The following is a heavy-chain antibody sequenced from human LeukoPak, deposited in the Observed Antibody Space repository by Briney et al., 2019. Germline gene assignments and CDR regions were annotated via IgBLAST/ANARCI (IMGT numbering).Heavy chain of an antibody. CDR3: ARWAMTRGINSFDY. V-gene: IGHV4-61*01. J-gene: IGHJ4*02. D-gene: IGHD3-10*01. Sequence: SETLSLTCTVSGGSVSGGSYYWSWIRQPPGKGLEWIGYTYYSGRTDYNPSLKSRVTISVDTSKNQFSLKLSSATAADTAVYYCARWAMTRGINSFDYWGQGTRVTVSS. CDR1: GGSVSGGSYY. CDR2: TYYSGRT.